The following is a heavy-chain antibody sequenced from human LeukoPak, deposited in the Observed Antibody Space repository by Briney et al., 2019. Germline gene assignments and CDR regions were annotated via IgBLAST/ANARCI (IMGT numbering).Heavy chain of an antibody. CDR2: IGIDSGNT. Sequence: GGSLRLSCTASGFPFIEYSMTWFRQAPGKRLEWISYIGIDSGNTKYADSVRGRFTISADKAKNSLYLQMNSLRVEDTAVYYCARDHNYAFDNWGQGTLVSVAS. CDR1: GFPFIEYS. J-gene: IGHJ4*02. CDR3: ARDHNYAFDN. V-gene: IGHV3-11*06. D-gene: IGHD1-1*01.